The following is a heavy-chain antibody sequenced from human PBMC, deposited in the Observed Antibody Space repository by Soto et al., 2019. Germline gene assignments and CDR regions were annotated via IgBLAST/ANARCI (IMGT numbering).Heavy chain of an antibody. J-gene: IGHJ4*02. V-gene: IGHV4-59*01. CDR3: ARSYGSGSYYNH. D-gene: IGHD3-10*01. Sequence: SETLSLTCTVSGGSISSDYWSWIRQPPGKGLEWIGYFYYSGSTDYNPALESRVTISVDTSKNQFSLKLSSVTAADTAVYYCARSYGSGSYYNHWGQGTLVTVSS. CDR2: FYYSGST. CDR1: GGSISSDY.